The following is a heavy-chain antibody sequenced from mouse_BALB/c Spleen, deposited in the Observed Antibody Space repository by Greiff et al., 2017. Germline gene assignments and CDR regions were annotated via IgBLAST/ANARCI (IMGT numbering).Heavy chain of an antibody. CDR2: IRNKANGYTT. J-gene: IGHJ2*01. CDR1: GFTFTDYY. V-gene: IGHV7-3*02. Sequence: EVKLVESGGGLVQPGGSLRLSCATSGFTFTDYYMSWVRQPPGKALEWLGFIRNKANGYTTEYSASVKGRFTISRDNSQSILYLQMNTLRAEDSATYYCARDKDYYGLFDYWGQGTTLTVSS. CDR3: ARDKDYYGLFDY. D-gene: IGHD1-2*01.